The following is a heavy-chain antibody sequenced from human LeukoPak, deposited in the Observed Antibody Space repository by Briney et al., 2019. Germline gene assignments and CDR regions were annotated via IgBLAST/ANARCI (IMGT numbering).Heavy chain of an antibody. Sequence: GGSLRLSCAASGFTFSNYAMSWVRQAPGKGLEWVSAISGSGGKTYYADSVKGRFTISRDNSKNTLYLQMNSLRAEDTAVYYCAELRSSSRDSPPAFDIWGQGTMVTVSS. CDR2: ISGSGGKT. D-gene: IGHD6-13*01. V-gene: IGHV3-23*01. CDR1: GFTFSNYA. J-gene: IGHJ3*02. CDR3: AELRSSSRDSPPAFDI.